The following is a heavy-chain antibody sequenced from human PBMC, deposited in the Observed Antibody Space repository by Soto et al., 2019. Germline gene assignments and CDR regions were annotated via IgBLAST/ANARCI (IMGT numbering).Heavy chain of an antibody. D-gene: IGHD6-19*01. V-gene: IGHV4-38-2*02. CDR1: GYSISSGSY. Sequence: SETLSLTCTVSGYSISSGSYWGWIRQPPGKGPEWIASIYHGGTTFYNPSLKSRVTVSVDKSNNQFSLKLRSVTAAATAVYYCAKAHAMVVAGSTFDYWGHGTLVTVSS. CDR2: IYHGGTT. J-gene: IGHJ4*01. CDR3: AKAHAMVVAGSTFDY.